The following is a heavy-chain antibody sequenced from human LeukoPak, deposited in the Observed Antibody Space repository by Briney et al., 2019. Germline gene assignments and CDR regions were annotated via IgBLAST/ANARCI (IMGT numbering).Heavy chain of an antibody. Sequence: SETLSLTCTVSGGSISSYYWSWIRRPPGKGLEWIGYIYYSGSTNYNPSLKSRVTISVDTSKNQFSLKLSSVTAADTAVYYCASAGEGLSFEYWGQGTLVTVSS. CDR1: GGSISSYY. CDR3: ASAGEGLSFEY. CDR2: IYYSGST. V-gene: IGHV4-59*01. D-gene: IGHD3-16*01. J-gene: IGHJ4*02.